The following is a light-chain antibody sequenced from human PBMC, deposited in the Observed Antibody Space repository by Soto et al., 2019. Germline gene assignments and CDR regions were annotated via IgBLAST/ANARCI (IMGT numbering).Light chain of an antibody. V-gene: IGLV2-8*01. CDR2: EVT. CDR3: SSYAASNNFYFV. CDR1: SSDVGGYNY. Sequence: QSALTQPRSASGSPGQTVTISSTGTSSDVGGYNYVSWYQQYPGRAPKLMIYEVTKRPSGVPDRFSGSKSGNTASLTVSGLQAEDEADYYCSSYAASNNFYFVFGGGTKVTVL. J-gene: IGLJ3*02.